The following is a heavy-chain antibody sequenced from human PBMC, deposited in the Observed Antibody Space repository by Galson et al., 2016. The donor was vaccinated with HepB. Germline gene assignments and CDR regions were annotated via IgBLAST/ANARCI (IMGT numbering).Heavy chain of an antibody. J-gene: IGHJ4*02. CDR1: GFTFKNYW. V-gene: IGHV3-7*01. CDR3: ATTRLSDN. CDR2: IKPDGSDA. Sequence: SLRLSCAASGFTFKNYWMSWVRQAPGKGLEWVANIKPDGSDANYVDSVRGRFTISRDNAKNSLFLQMNVVRAEDTAVYYCATTRLSDNLGQGTLVTVSS. D-gene: IGHD3-16*01.